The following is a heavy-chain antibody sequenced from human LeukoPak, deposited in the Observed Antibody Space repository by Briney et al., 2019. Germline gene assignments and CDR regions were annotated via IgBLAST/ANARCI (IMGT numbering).Heavy chain of an antibody. D-gene: IGHD3-22*01. CDR3: AAVSYYDSSVCCGDHDAFDI. Sequence: AVTVSCKASGGTFSSYAISCLRQPPGQGLEWMGRINPILGTANYAQKFQERVTITRDMSTSTAYMELSSLRSEDTAVYYCAAVSYYDSSVCCGDHDAFDIWGQGTMVTVSS. V-gene: IGHV1-69*05. CDR1: GGTFSSYA. CDR2: INPILGTA. J-gene: IGHJ3*02.